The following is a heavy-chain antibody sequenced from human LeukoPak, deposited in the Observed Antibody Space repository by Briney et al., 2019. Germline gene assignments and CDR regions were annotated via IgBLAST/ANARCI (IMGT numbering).Heavy chain of an antibody. CDR3: ARGGTVAGTSYY. Sequence: GGSLRLSCAASGFTFSSYVMTWVRQAPGKGLEWVSAISGSGGSTYYADSVKGRLTISRDNSKNTLFLQMNSLRAEGTAVYYCARGGTVAGTSYYWGQGTLVTVSS. D-gene: IGHD6-13*01. CDR2: ISGSGGST. V-gene: IGHV3-23*01. J-gene: IGHJ4*02. CDR1: GFTFSSYV.